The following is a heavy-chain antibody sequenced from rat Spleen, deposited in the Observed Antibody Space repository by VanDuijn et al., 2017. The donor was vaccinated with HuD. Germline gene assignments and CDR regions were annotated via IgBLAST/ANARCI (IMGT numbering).Heavy chain of an antibody. Sequence: QVQLKESGPGLVQPSQTLSLTCTVSGFSLTNFHVTWVRPPPGKGLEWVGVIWAGGSTAYNSLLKSRLSISRDTSKNQVFLEMNSLQTEDTATYYCVRANRDSYAHFDHWGQGVMVTVSS. J-gene: IGHJ2*01. D-gene: IGHD1-12*01. CDR2: IWAGGST. CDR3: VRANRDSYAHFDH. V-gene: IGHV2-43*01. CDR1: GFSLTNFH.